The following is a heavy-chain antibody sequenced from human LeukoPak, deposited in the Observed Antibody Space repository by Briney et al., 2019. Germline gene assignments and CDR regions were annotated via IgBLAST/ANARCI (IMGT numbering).Heavy chain of an antibody. Sequence: SVKVSCKASGGTFSSYAISWVRQAPGQGLEWMGGIIPIFGTANYAQKFQGRVTITADESTSTAYMELSSLRSEDTAVYYCARGRGATITNWFDPWGQGTLATVSS. J-gene: IGHJ5*02. CDR1: GGTFSSYA. D-gene: IGHD5-12*01. CDR2: IIPIFGTA. CDR3: ARGRGATITNWFDP. V-gene: IGHV1-69*13.